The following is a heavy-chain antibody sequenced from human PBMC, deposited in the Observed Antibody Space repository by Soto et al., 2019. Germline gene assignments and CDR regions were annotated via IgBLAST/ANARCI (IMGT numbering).Heavy chain of an antibody. J-gene: IGHJ6*02. D-gene: IGHD3-3*01. Sequence: EVQLVESGGGLVKPGGSLRLSCAASGFTFSNAWMNWVRQAPGKGLEWVGRIKSKTDGGTTDYAAPVKGRFTISRDDSKNTLYLQMNSLKTEDTAVYYCTTQYDFWSGYYGNHWYYYGMDVWGQGTTVTVSS. CDR2: IKSKTDGGTT. CDR3: TTQYDFWSGYYGNHWYYYGMDV. V-gene: IGHV3-15*07. CDR1: GFTFSNAW.